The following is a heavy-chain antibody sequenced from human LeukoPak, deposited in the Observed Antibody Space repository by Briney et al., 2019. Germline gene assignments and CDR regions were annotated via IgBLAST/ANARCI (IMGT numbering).Heavy chain of an antibody. D-gene: IGHD6-13*01. CDR3: ARVGIAAAGFLSYYFDY. J-gene: IGHJ4*02. Sequence: ASVKVSCKASGYTFTSYGISWVRQAPGEGLEWMGWISAYSGNTKYAQKLQGRVTMTTDTSTSTAYMELRSLRSDDTAVYYCARVGIAAAGFLSYYFDYWGQGTLVTVSS. CDR2: ISAYSGNT. V-gene: IGHV1-18*01. CDR1: GYTFTSYG.